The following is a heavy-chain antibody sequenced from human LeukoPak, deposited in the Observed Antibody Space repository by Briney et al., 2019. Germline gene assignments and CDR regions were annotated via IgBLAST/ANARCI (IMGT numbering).Heavy chain of an antibody. CDR1: GFTFSDYT. V-gene: IGHV3-21*01. CDR3: ARDSGSYDLDY. J-gene: IGHJ4*02. Sequence: GGSLRLSCAASGFTFSDYTMNWVRQAPGKGLEWVSSISSSSSYTYYADSVKGRFTISRDNAKNSLYLQMNSLRAEDTAVYYCARDSGSYDLDYWGQGTLVTVSS. D-gene: IGHD1-26*01. CDR2: ISSSSSYT.